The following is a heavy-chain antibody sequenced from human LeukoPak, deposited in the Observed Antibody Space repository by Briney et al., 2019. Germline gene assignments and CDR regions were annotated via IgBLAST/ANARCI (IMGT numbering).Heavy chain of an antibody. J-gene: IGHJ4*02. V-gene: IGHV4-30-2*01. CDR1: GGSISSGSXS. D-gene: IGHD7-27*01. Sequence: SETXSLTCAVSGGSISSGSXSWSWIRQPPXXGXEWIGYIYPRGSTYYNPSLKSRVILSLDKSANQFSLNLSSVTAADTAVYYCARFSPRAMGNYLDFWGQGTLVTVSS. CDR2: IYPRGST. CDR3: ARFSPRAMGNYLDF.